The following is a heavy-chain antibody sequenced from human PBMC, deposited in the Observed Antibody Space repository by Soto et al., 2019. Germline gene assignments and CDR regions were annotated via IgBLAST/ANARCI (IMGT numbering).Heavy chain of an antibody. CDR3: ARDLRFSEAH. V-gene: IGHV3-7*01. Sequence: EVQLVESGGGLVQPGESLRLSCAASGFTFSSYWMTWVRQTPGKGLEWVANVKQDGSEKYYMDSVKGRFTISRDNAKNSLYLQMNSLRAEDTAVYYCARDLRFSEAHWGQGTLVTVSS. J-gene: IGHJ4*02. CDR2: VKQDGSEK. D-gene: IGHD4-17*01. CDR1: GFTFSSYW.